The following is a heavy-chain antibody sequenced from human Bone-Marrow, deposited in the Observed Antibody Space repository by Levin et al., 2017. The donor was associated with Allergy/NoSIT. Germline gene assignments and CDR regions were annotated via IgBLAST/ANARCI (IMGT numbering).Heavy chain of an antibody. Sequence: SQTLSLTCAVSGGSISNTTYHWVWIRQPPGKGLEWIGNVYYTGGAHYTPSLKSRVTISVDTSKNQFSLKMTSVTATDTATYYCARQHCSSTRCSTGWGGLFDPWGQGILVTVTS. D-gene: IGHD2-2*01. CDR1: GGSISNTTYH. V-gene: IGHV4-39*01. CDR3: ARQHCSSTRCSTGWGGLFDP. J-gene: IGHJ5*02. CDR2: VYYTGGA.